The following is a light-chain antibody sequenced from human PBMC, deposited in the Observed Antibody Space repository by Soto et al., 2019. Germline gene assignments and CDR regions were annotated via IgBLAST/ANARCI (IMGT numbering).Light chain of an antibody. J-gene: IGLJ7*01. CDR1: SSGVGASEY. CDR2: QVS. CDR3: TSYTSSYIVV. V-gene: IGLV2-8*01. Sequence: QSALTQPPSASGSPGQSVTISCTGTSSGVGASEYVSWYQQHPGKAPKLMIYQVSKRPSGVPDRFSGSRSGNTASLTVSGLQAEDEADYYCTSYTSSYIVVLGGGTQLTVL.